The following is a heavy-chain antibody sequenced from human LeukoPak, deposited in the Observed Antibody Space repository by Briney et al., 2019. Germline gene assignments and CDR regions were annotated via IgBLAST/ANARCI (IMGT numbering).Heavy chain of an antibody. CDR1: GFTFDDYA. Sequence: GGSLRLSCAASGFTFDDYAMHWVRQAPGKGLEWVSGISWNSGSIGYADSVKGRFTISRDNAKNSLYLQMNSLRAEDTAVYYCAGDYLYSGRDEGSYWGQGTLVTVSS. CDR3: AGDYLYSGRDEGSY. D-gene: IGHD1-26*01. J-gene: IGHJ4*02. CDR2: ISWNSGSI. V-gene: IGHV3-9*01.